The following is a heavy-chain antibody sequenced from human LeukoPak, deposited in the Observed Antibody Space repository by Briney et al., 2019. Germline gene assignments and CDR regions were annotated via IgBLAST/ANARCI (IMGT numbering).Heavy chain of an antibody. CDR2: ISSASNTI. V-gene: IGHV3-48*01. D-gene: IGHD3-10*01. CDR3: ARDGWFGDYNWFDP. J-gene: IGHJ5*02. CDR1: GFTFSSYS. Sequence: GESLRLSCAASGFTFSSYSMNWVRQAPGKGLEWVSYISSASNTIYYADSVKGRFSISRDNAKNSLYLQMNSLRAEDTAMYYCARDGWFGDYNWFDPWGQGTLVTVSS.